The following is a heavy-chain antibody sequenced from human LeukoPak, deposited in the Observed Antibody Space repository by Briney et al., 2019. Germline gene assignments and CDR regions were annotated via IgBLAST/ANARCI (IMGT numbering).Heavy chain of an antibody. V-gene: IGHV4-39*01. J-gene: IGHJ5*02. CDR2: IYYSGTT. Sequence: PSETLSLTCIVSGGSLNSPNYYWGWIRQPPGKGLEWIGTIYYSGTTYYNPPLKSRLTISVDTSKNQFSLKLTSVTAADTAVYYCARHDYYGSLNWFDPWGQGTLITVSS. CDR3: ARHDYYGSLNWFDP. D-gene: IGHD3-10*01. CDR1: GGSLNSPNYY.